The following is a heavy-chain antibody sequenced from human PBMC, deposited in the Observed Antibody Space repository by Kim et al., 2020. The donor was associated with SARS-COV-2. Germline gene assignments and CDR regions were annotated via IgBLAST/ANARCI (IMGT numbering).Heavy chain of an antibody. Sequence: ASVKVSCKASGYTFTGYYMHWVRQAPGQGLEWMGWINPNSGGTNYAQKFQGRVTMTRDTSISTAYMELSRLRSDDTAVYYCARDNSDIVVVTAIQENWFDPWGQGTLVTVSS. V-gene: IGHV1-2*02. J-gene: IGHJ5*02. D-gene: IGHD2-21*02. CDR3: ARDNSDIVVVTAIQENWFDP. CDR1: GYTFTGYY. CDR2: INPNSGGT.